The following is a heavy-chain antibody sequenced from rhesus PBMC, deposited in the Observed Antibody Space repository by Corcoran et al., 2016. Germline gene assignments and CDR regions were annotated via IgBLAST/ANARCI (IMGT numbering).Heavy chain of an antibody. J-gene: IGHJ4*01. CDR2: IYGSGSRT. CDR3: ARLTVAATADY. V-gene: IGHV4-169*01. CDR1: GGSISSNY. Sequence: QLQLQESGPGLVKPSETLSVTCAVSGGSISSNYWSWIRQPPGKGLEWIGRIYGSGSRTNYNPSLKSRVTLSVDTSKNQLSLKLSSVPAADTAVYYCARLTVAATADYWGQGVLVTVSS. D-gene: IGHD4-29*01.